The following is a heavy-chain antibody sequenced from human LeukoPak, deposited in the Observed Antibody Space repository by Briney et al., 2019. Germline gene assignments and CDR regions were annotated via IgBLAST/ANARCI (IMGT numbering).Heavy chain of an antibody. J-gene: IGHJ6*03. CDR2: IYYSGST. Sequence: PSETLPLTCTVSGGSISSSSYYWAWIRQSPGKGLEWIANIYYSGSTYYNPSLNSRVTISVDTSKNQFSLKLSSVTAEDTAVYYCARCLTHYGSGNVYYYYMDVWGKGTTVTISS. CDR3: ARCLTHYGSGNVYYYYMDV. V-gene: IGHV4-39*07. CDR1: GGSISSSSYY. D-gene: IGHD3-10*01.